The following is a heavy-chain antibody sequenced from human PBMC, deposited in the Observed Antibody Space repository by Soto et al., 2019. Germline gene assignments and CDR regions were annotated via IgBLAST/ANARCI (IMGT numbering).Heavy chain of an antibody. V-gene: IGHV1-8*02. CDR2: MNPNSGNT. CDR1: GGTFSSYT. Sequence: ASVKVSCKASGGTFSSYTISWVRQAPGQGLEWMGWMNPNSGNTGYAQKFQGRVTMTRNTSISTAYMELSSLRSEDTAVYYCARERAAAGFDYWGQGTLVTVSS. CDR3: ARERAAAGFDY. D-gene: IGHD6-13*01. J-gene: IGHJ4*02.